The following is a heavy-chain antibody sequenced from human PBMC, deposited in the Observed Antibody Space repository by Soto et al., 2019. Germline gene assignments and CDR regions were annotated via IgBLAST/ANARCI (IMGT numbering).Heavy chain of an antibody. J-gene: IGHJ5*01. CDR2: INAYNGNK. CDR1: GYTFTSYG. D-gene: IGHD5-18*01. CDR3: AKDLWPQLFDF. Sequence: QVQLVQSGAEVKKPGASVKVSCKASGYTFTSYGISWVRQAPGQGLEWMGWINAYNGNKKYAPKLQGRVTMTTDTTTKTGFMELRSLRSDDKAVYYFAKDLWPQLFDFWGQGTLVTVSS. V-gene: IGHV1-18*01.